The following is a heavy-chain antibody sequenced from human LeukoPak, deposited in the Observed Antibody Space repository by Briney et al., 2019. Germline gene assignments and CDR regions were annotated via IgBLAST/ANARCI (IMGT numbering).Heavy chain of an antibody. J-gene: IGHJ4*02. CDR2: IYYSGST. V-gene: IGHV4-61*08. CDR1: GGSISSGGYS. Sequence: PSETLSLTCAVSGGSISSGGYSWSWIRQPPGKGLEWIGYIYYSGSTNYNPSLKSRVTISVDTSKNQFSLKLSSVTAADTAVYYCARVVGYCSGGSCYDYFDYWGQGTLVTVSS. D-gene: IGHD2-15*01. CDR3: ARVVGYCSGGSCYDYFDY.